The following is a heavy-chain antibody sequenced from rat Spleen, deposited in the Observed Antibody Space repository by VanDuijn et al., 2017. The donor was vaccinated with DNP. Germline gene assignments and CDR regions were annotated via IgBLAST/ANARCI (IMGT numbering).Heavy chain of an antibody. CDR1: GFTFSNYD. CDR3: ARHELRSRGYMDA. V-gene: IGHV5S11*01. D-gene: IGHD1-11*01. Sequence: EVHLVDSGGGLVQPGRSLKLSCAASGFTFSNYDMAWVRQAPTKGLEWVASISPSGGSTYYRDSVKGRFTVSRDNAKSSLYLQMDSLRSEETATYYCARHELRSRGYMDAWGQGTSVTVSS. J-gene: IGHJ4*01. CDR2: ISPSGGST.